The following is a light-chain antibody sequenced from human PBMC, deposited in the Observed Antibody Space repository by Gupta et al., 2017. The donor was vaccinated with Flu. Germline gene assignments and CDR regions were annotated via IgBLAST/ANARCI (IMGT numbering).Light chain of an antibody. CDR1: TGAVTSGHY. J-gene: IGLJ3*02. V-gene: IGLV7-46*01. Sequence: QAVVAQEPPLTVSPGGTVTLTSGSSTGAVTSGHYPYWFQQKPGQAPRTLIYDTSNKHSWTPARFSGSLLGGKAALTLSGAQPEDEAEYYCLLSYSGAHWVFGGGTKLTVL. CDR2: DTS. CDR3: LLSYSGAHWV.